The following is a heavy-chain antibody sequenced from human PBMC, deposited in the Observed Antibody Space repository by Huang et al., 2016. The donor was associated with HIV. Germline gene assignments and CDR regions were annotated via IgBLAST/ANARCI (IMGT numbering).Heavy chain of an antibody. Sequence: QVELVQSGGEVKRPGASVRVSCKASGYVFTKYGVNWVSQAPGRGLEWMGWISAYNGNTKYAERFQGRVNLTRDTSTTTAYMELRDVTSADTAVYYCARDHWYPLQNWFDLWGQGTLVTVSS. CDR3: ARDHWYPLQNWFDL. CDR1: GYVFTKYG. V-gene: IGHV1-18*01. CDR2: ISAYNGNT. D-gene: IGHD1-1*01. J-gene: IGHJ5*02.